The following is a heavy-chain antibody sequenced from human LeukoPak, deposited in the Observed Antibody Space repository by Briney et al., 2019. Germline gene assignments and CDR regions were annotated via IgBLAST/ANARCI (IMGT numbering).Heavy chain of an antibody. V-gene: IGHV1-46*01. J-gene: IGHJ6*02. CDR3: AREGTMVRGVIIHYYYGMDV. Sequence: ASVKVSCKASGYSFTSNYIHWVRQAPGQGLEWMGMIYPRDGSTSYAQKFQGRVTMTTDTSTSTAYMELRSLRSDDTAVYYCAREGTMVRGVIIHYYYGMDVWGQGTTVTVSS. D-gene: IGHD3-10*01. CDR1: GYSFTSNY. CDR2: IYPRDGST.